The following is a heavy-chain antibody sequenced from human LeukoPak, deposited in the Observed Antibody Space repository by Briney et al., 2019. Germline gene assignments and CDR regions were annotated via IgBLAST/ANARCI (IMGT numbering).Heavy chain of an antibody. CDR3: AKNGGDYGPLDY. CDR2: IIPIFGTA. V-gene: IGHV1-69*13. Sequence: ASVTVSYKPSGGTFNSYAISWVRQAPAEPREWMGGIIPIFGTATYAQKFQGRVTITADESTSTAYMELSSLRSEDTAVYYCAKNGGDYGPLDYWGREPWSPSPQ. D-gene: IGHD2-21*02. CDR1: GGTFNSYA. J-gene: IGHJ4*02.